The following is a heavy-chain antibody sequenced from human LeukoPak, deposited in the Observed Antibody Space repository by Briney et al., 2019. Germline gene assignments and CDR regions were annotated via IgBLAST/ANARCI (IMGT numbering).Heavy chain of an antibody. J-gene: IGHJ3*01. CDR2: IYYTGNT. CDR1: GVSISSSYSY. D-gene: IGHD4-23*01. CDR3: AKYDDYGSNSALLAYDV. V-gene: IGHV4-39*01. Sequence: SETLSLTCTVSGVSISSSYSYWGWIRQPPGMGLEWIGSIYYTGNTYYNASLKSQVSISIDTSKNQFSLKLSSVTAADTAVYYCAKYDDYGSNSALLAYDVWGQGTMITVSS.